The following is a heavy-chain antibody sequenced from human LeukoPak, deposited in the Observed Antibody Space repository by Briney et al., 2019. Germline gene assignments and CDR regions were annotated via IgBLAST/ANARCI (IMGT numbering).Heavy chain of an antibody. CDR1: GGTFSSYA. Sequence: EASVKVSCKASGGTFSSYAISWVRQAPGQGLEWMGGIIPIFGTANYAQKFQGRVTITADESTSTAYMELSSLRSEDTAVYYCARDIGFSSSWVPKPSGYMDVWGKGTTVTVSS. J-gene: IGHJ6*03. CDR3: ARDIGFSSSWVPKPSGYMDV. D-gene: IGHD6-13*01. CDR2: IIPIFGTA. V-gene: IGHV1-69*13.